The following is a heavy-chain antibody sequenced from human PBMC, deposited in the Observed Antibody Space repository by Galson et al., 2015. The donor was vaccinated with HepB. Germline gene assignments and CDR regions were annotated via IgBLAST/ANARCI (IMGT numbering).Heavy chain of an antibody. CDR3: AKGKYYDILTGYSHLELDY. J-gene: IGHJ4*02. D-gene: IGHD3-9*01. Sequence: SLRLSCAASGFTFSRYAMSWVRQAPGKGLEWVAVISYDGSGKYYGDSVKGRFTISRDNSKKTLYLQMNSLRAEDTAVYYCAKGKYYDILTGYSHLELDYWGQGTLVTVSS. V-gene: IGHV3-30*18. CDR2: ISYDGSGK. CDR1: GFTFSRYA.